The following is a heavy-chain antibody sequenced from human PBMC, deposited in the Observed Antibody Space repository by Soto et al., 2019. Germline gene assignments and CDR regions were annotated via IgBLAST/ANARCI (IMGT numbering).Heavy chain of an antibody. D-gene: IGHD6-19*01. CDR1: GFTFSSYA. J-gene: IGHJ5*02. V-gene: IGHV3-23*01. Sequence: PGGSLRLSCAASGFTFSSYAMSWVRQAPGKGLEWVSAISGSGGSTYYADSVKGRFTISRDNSKNTLYLQMNSLRAEDTAVYYCAKPLYSSGWYGWFDPWGQGTLVTVYS. CDR3: AKPLYSSGWYGWFDP. CDR2: ISGSGGST.